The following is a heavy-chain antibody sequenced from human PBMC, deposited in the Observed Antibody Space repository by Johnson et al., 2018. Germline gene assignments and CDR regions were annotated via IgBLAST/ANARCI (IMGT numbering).Heavy chain of an antibody. CDR2: ISGDGTTR. D-gene: IGHD6-19*01. V-gene: IGHV3-74*01. CDR3: ICIPVGG. Sequence: EVQLLESGGGLVQPGGSLRLSCAASGFTFSNYWVHWLRQAPGKGLMWVSRISGDGTTRNYADSVKGRFTISRDNARKMVYLQMDSLRVEDTAKYYCICIPVGGWGQGTLVTVSS. J-gene: IGHJ1*01. CDR1: GFTFSNYW.